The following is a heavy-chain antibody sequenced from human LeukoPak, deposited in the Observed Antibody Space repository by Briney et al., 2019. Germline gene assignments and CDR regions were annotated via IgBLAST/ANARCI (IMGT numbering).Heavy chain of an antibody. CDR3: AKTCGGDCYIAFDI. D-gene: IGHD2-21*02. V-gene: IGHV3-23*01. Sequence: GGSLRLSCAASGFTFDGYGMSWVRQAPGKGLEWVSAISGSGGSTYYADSVKGRFTISRDNSKNTLYLQMNSLRAEDTAVYYCAKTCGGDCYIAFDIWGQGTMVTVSS. CDR1: GFTFDGYG. CDR2: ISGSGGST. J-gene: IGHJ3*02.